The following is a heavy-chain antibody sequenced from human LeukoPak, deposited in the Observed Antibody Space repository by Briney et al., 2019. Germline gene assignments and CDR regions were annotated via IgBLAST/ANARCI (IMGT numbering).Heavy chain of an antibody. J-gene: IGHJ4*02. V-gene: IGHV4-34*01. D-gene: IGHD2-2*01. CDR3: ATYCSVTNCHAGLDY. CDR1: GGSFGYF. Sequence: SETLSLTCAVDGGSFGYFWSWIRQPPGKGLEWIGEINPSGVVHYNPSLQSRVSISIDTSKNQFSLNLNSVTAADTAIYYCATYCSVTNCHAGLDYWGQGTLVTVSS. CDR2: INPSGVV.